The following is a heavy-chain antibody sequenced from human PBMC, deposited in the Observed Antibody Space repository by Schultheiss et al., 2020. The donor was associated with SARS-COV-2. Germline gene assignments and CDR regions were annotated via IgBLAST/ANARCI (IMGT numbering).Heavy chain of an antibody. CDR2: ISGSGNTL. CDR3: ARVGSGLRRTGFGYYGMDV. D-gene: IGHD3-10*01. J-gene: IGHJ6*02. V-gene: IGHV3-48*03. CDR1: GFTFSSYE. Sequence: GGSLRLSCAASGFTFSSYEMNFVRQAPGKGLEWVSYISGSGNTLYYADSMKGRFTISRDNARNSLYLQMNSLRAEDTAVYYCARVGSGLRRTGFGYYGMDVWGQGTTVTVSS.